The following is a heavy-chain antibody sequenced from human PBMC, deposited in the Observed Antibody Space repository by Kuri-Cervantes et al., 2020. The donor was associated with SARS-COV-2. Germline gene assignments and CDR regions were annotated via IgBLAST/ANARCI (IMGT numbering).Heavy chain of an antibody. CDR3: AKINWNDPLHS. V-gene: IGHV3-23*01. CDR2: ISGGGDDT. Sequence: LSLTCAASGFTFSSYAMHWVRQAPGKGLEWVSAISGGGDDTHYADSVKDRFTISRDNSKNTLYLQMNSLRAEDTAVYYCAKINWNDPLHSWGQGSLVTVSS. J-gene: IGHJ4*02. CDR1: GFTFSSYA. D-gene: IGHD1-1*01.